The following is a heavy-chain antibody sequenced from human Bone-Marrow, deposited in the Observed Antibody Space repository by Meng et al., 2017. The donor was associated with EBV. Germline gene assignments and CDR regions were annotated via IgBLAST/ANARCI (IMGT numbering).Heavy chain of an antibody. CDR1: GGSFSGFY. J-gene: IGHJ4*02. Sequence: QVPLQQSGAGLLKPSETLSLPCAVYGGSFSGFYWSWIRQPPGKGLEWIGEINHSGSTNYNPSLKSRVTISVDTSKNQFSLKLSSVTAADTAVYYCARGCSGGSCSPFDYWGQGTLVTVSS. D-gene: IGHD2-15*01. CDR2: INHSGST. V-gene: IGHV4-34*01. CDR3: ARGCSGGSCSPFDY.